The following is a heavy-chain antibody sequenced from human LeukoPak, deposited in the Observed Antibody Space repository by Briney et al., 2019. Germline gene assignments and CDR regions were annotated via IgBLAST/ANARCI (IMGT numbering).Heavy chain of an antibody. CDR2: ISSTSSYI. CDR3: ARGYYYDTNGYWNWFDP. Sequence: GGSLRLSCAASGFTFRSYNMNWVRQAPGKGLEWVSSISSTSSYIYYADSVKGRFTISRDNARDSLYLQMNSLRAEDTAVYYCARGYYYDTNGYWNWFDPWGQGTLVTVSS. J-gene: IGHJ5*02. D-gene: IGHD3-22*01. V-gene: IGHV3-21*01. CDR1: GFTFRSYN.